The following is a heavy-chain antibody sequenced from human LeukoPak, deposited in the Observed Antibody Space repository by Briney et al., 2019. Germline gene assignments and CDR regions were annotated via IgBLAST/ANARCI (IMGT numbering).Heavy chain of an antibody. V-gene: IGHV1-69*01. CDR2: IIPIFGTA. CDR3: ARDLGSGGVFDY. D-gene: IGHD3-10*01. Sequence: SVKVSCKASGGTFSSYAISWVRQAPGQGLEWMGGIIPIFGTANYAQKFQGRVTITADESTSTAYVELSSLRSEDTAVYYCARDLGSGGVFDYWGQGTLVTVSS. J-gene: IGHJ4*02. CDR1: GGTFSSYA.